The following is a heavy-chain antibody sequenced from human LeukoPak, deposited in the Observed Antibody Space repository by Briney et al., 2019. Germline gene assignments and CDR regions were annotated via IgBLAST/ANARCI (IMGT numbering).Heavy chain of an antibody. CDR3: VKDRCDRATCPEV. J-gene: IGHJ4*02. CDR1: GFTFSTYA. D-gene: IGHD1-14*01. V-gene: IGHV3-23*01. Sequence: GGSLRLSCAASGFTFSTYAMSWVRQAQGEGLQWVSGISNSGGSTYYLDSVKGRFTISRDDSKNTLHLQMSSLRAEDTALYYCVKDRCDRATCPEVWGQGTLVTVSS. CDR2: ISNSGGST.